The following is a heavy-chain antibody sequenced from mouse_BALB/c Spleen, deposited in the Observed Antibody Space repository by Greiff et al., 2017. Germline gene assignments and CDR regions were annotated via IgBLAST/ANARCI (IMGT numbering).Heavy chain of an antibody. J-gene: IGHJ4*01. CDR3: ASSLYYGNFYAMDY. CDR1: GYSITSDYA. D-gene: IGHD2-1*01. Sequence: EVQLVESGPGLVKPSQSLSLTCTVTGYSITSDYAWNWIRQFPGNKLEWMGYISYSGSTSYNPSLKSRISITRDTSKNQFFLQLNSVTTEDTATYYCASSLYYGNFYAMDYWGQGTSVTVSS. CDR2: ISYSGST. V-gene: IGHV3-2*02.